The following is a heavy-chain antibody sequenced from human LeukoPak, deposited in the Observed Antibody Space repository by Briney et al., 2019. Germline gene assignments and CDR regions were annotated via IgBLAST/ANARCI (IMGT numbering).Heavy chain of an antibody. J-gene: IGHJ3*02. V-gene: IGHV3-43*01. CDR2: ISWDGGST. CDR1: GFTFDDYT. CDR3: AKDLGPRGNDAFDI. D-gene: IGHD3-16*01. Sequence: GGSLRLSCAASGFTFDDYTMHWVRQAPGKGLEWVSLISWDGGSTHYADSVKGRFTISRDNSKNSLYLQMNSLRTEDTALYYCAKDLGPRGNDAFDIWGQGTMVTVSS.